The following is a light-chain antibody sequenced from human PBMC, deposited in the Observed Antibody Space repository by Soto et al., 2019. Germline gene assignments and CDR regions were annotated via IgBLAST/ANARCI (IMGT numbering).Light chain of an antibody. CDR2: RNN. CDR3: AAWDDSLSGVL. V-gene: IGLV1-47*01. J-gene: IGLJ2*01. Sequence: QSVLTQPPSASGTPGQRVTISCSGSSSNIGSNYVYWYQQLPGTAPKLLIYRNNQRPSGVPDRFSDSKSGTSASLAISGLRSEDEADYYCAAWDDSLSGVLFGGGTKLTVL. CDR1: SSNIGSNY.